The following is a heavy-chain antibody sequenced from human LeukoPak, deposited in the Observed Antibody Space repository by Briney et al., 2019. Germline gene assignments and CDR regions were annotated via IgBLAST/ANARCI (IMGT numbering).Heavy chain of an antibody. Sequence: ASVKVSCKASGGTFSSYAISWVRQAPGQGLEWMGRIIPIFGTANYAQKFQGRVTITTDDSTSTAYMELSSLRSEDTAVYYCAREVMEAFDIWGQGTMVTVSS. CDR3: AREVMEAFDI. D-gene: IGHD2-8*01. J-gene: IGHJ3*02. CDR2: IIPIFGTA. CDR1: GGTFSSYA. V-gene: IGHV1-69*05.